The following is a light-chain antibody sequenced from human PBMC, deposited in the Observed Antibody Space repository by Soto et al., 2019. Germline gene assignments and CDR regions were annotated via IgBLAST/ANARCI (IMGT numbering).Light chain of an antibody. CDR2: GAS. V-gene: IGKV3-20*01. J-gene: IGKJ1*01. CDR1: QGVSSSY. Sequence: EIVLTQSPGTLSLSPGERATLSCRASQGVSSSYLAWHQQKPGQAPRLLIYGASSRATGIPDRFSGSGSGTDFTVTISRLEPEDFAVYYCQQYGSSRWTFGQGTKVEIK. CDR3: QQYGSSRWT.